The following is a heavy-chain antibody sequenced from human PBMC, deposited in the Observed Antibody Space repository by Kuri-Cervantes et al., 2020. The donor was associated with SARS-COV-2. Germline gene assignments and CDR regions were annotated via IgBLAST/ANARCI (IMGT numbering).Heavy chain of an antibody. CDR1: AFTFSSYA. CDR2: ISYDGSNK. D-gene: IGHD2-21*01. CDR3: ARDRVGVHDY. Sequence: GESLKISCAASAFTFSSYAMHWVRQAPGKGLEWVAIISYDGSNKYYADSVKGRFTISRDNSKNTPYLQMNSLRAEDTAVYYCARDRVGVHDYWGQGTLVTVSS. V-gene: IGHV3-30-3*01. J-gene: IGHJ4*02.